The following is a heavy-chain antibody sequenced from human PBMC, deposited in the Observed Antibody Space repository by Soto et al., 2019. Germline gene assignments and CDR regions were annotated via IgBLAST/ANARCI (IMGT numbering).Heavy chain of an antibody. Sequence: GGSLRLSCAASGFTFSSYWMSWVRQAPGKGLEWVANIKQDGSEKYYVDSVKGRFTISRDNSKNTLYLQMNSLRPEDTAVFYCGRCSSTSCHLGSDYWGQGTLVTVSS. CDR1: GFTFSSYW. V-gene: IGHV3-7*01. CDR2: IKQDGSEK. J-gene: IGHJ4*02. CDR3: GRCSSTSCHLGSDY. D-gene: IGHD2-2*01.